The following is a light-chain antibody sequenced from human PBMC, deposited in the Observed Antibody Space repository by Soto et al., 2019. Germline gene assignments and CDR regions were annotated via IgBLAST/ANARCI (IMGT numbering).Light chain of an antibody. CDR3: QQYYSYPQWT. CDR2: AAS. Sequence: AIRMTQSPSSFSASTGDRVTITCRASQGISSYLAWYQQKPGKAPKLLIYAASTLQSGVPSRFSGSGSGTDFTLTISCLQTEDFATYYYQQYYSYPQWTFGPGTKVDIK. V-gene: IGKV1-8*01. J-gene: IGKJ3*01. CDR1: QGISSY.